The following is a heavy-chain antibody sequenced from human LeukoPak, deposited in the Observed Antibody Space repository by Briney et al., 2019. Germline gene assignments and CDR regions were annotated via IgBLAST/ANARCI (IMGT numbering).Heavy chain of an antibody. CDR3: ARRVLMRSSSSRFDY. CDR2: IYYSGST. J-gene: IGHJ4*02. D-gene: IGHD2-2*01. V-gene: IGHV4-39*01. Sequence: PSETLSLTCTVSGGFISSSSYYWGWIRQPPGKGLEWIGSIYYSGSTYYNPSLKSRVTISVDTSMNQFSLKLKSVIAADTAVYYCARRVLMRSSSSRFDYWGQGTLVTVSS. CDR1: GGFISSSSYY.